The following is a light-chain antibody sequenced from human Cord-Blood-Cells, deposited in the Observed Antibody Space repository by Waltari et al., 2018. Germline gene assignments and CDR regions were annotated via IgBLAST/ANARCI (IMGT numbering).Light chain of an antibody. CDR1: QSSSSY. V-gene: IGKV1-39*01. CDR3: QQSYSNPYT. CDR2: AAS. Sequence: IQMTQSPSSLSASVGDRVTITCRTSQSSSSYLNWYQQKPGKAPKLLIYAASSLQSGVPSRFSGRGSGTDFTLVISSLQTEDFATYYCQQSYSNPYTFGQGPKLEIK. J-gene: IGKJ2*01.